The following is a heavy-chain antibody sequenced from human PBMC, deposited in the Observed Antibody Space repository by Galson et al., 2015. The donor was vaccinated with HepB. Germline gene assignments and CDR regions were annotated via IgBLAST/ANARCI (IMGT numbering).Heavy chain of an antibody. D-gene: IGHD3-10*01. J-gene: IGHJ6*02. CDR1: GFTFDDYA. Sequence: SLRLSCAASGFTFDDYAMHWVRRAPGKGLEWVSLISWDGGSTYYADSVKGRFTISRDNSKNSLYLQMNSLRAEDTALYYCAKDMRSYYTNYYYGMDVWGQGTTVTVSS. V-gene: IGHV3-43D*04. CDR3: AKDMRSYYTNYYYGMDV. CDR2: ISWDGGST.